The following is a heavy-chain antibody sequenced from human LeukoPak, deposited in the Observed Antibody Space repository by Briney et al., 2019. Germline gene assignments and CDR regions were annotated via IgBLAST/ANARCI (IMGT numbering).Heavy chain of an antibody. J-gene: IGHJ4*02. D-gene: IGHD3-10*01. CDR1: AFTFSRYW. CDR3: AKSYGSGSYYHFDY. V-gene: IGHV3-23*01. CDR2: IVGSGGST. Sequence: GGSLRLSCAASAFTFSRYWTTWVRQAPGKGLEWVSAIVGSGGSTFYADSVKGRFTLSRDNSKNTLYLQMNSLRAEDTAVYYCAKSYGSGSYYHFDYWGQGTLVTVSS.